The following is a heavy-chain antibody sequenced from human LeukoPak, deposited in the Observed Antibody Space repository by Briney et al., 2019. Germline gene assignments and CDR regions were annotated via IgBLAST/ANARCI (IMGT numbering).Heavy chain of an antibody. CDR3: AKDHRVWFGEFHNWFDP. J-gene: IGHJ5*02. Sequence: GGSLRLSCVASGFTFSVYWMSWVRQAPGKGLEWVANIKEDGSEKYYVDSVKGRFTISRDNSKNTLYLQMNSLRAEDTAVYYCAKDHRVWFGEFHNWFDPWGQGTLVTVSS. D-gene: IGHD3-10*01. CDR1: GFTFSVYW. V-gene: IGHV3-7*03. CDR2: IKEDGSEK.